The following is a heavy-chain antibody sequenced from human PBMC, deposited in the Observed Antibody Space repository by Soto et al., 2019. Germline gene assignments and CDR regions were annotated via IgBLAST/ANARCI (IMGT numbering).Heavy chain of an antibody. CDR3: ARDWEYSGYDYYSYYFDY. CDR2: IKQDGSEK. Sequence: EVQLVESVGGLVQPGGSLRLSCAASGFTFSSYWMSWVRQAPGKGLEWVANIKQDGSEKYYVDSVKGRFTISRDNAKNSLYLQMNSLRAEDTAVYYCARDWEYSGYDYYSYYFDYWGQGTLVTVSS. J-gene: IGHJ4*02. V-gene: IGHV3-7*01. CDR1: GFTFSSYW. D-gene: IGHD5-12*01.